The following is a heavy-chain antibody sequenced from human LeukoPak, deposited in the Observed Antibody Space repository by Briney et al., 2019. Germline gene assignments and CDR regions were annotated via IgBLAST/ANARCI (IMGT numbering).Heavy chain of an antibody. CDR1: GGTFSSYV. CDR2: IIPIFGTA. D-gene: IGHD3-22*01. J-gene: IGHJ5*02. V-gene: IGHV1-69*01. CDR3: ARMYYYDSSGYYAPRGFDP. Sequence: GSSVKVSCKASGGTFSSYVISWVRQAPGQGLEWMGGIIPIFGTANYAQKFQGRVTITADESTSTAYMELSSLRSEDTAVYYCARMYYYDSSGYYAPRGFDPWGQGTLVTVSS.